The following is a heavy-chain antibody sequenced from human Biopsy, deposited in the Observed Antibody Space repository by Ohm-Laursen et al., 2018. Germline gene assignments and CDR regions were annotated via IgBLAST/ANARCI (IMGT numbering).Heavy chain of an antibody. J-gene: IGHJ3*01. Sequence: SDTLSLTCTVSGASVSSGSYDWSWIRQPPGKGLEWIGNIYNDVSTKYNPSLRSRVTISADKSTNQFSLKLRSVTAADTAVYCCARGYAGLYEAFDFWGQGTVVTVAS. D-gene: IGHD5-18*01. CDR1: GASVSSGSYD. V-gene: IGHV4-61*01. CDR3: ARGYAGLYEAFDF. CDR2: IYNDVST.